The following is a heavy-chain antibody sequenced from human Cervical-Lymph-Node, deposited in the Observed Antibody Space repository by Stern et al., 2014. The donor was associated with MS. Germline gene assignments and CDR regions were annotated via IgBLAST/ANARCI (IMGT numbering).Heavy chain of an antibody. V-gene: IGHV1-3*04. CDR2: INTGNGNR. CDR3: ARTGTVVTSGYYYGMDV. J-gene: IGHJ6*02. CDR1: GYNFTDYG. Sequence: LPLVQSGAEVKKPGASVKVSCKTAGYNFTDYGIIWVRQAPGQRLEWMGWINTGNGNRRYSQKIQGRVTITRDTSASTAYMELSSLRSEDTAVYYCARTGTVVTSGYYYGMDVWGQGTTVTVSS. D-gene: IGHD4-23*01.